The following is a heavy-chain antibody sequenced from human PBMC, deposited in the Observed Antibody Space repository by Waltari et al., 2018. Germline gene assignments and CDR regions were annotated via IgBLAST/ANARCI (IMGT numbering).Heavy chain of an antibody. Sequence: QVQLVQSGAEVKKPGASVKVSCRASGYIFPRYAIHWVRQAPGQRLEWMGWINIGNGNTRYSQRFQDRVSITRDTSASTAYMDLSSLRSEDTAVYYCARDSGSGSLHHWGQGTLVTVSS. CDR1: GYIFPRYA. V-gene: IGHV1-3*04. CDR2: INIGNGNT. J-gene: IGHJ4*02. D-gene: IGHD3-10*01. CDR3: ARDSGSGSLHH.